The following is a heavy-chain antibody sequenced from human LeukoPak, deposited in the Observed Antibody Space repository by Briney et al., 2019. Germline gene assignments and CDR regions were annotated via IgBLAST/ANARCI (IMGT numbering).Heavy chain of an antibody. V-gene: IGHV3-23*01. CDR2: ISGSGSST. CDR3: AKDPRSATVVTPRRGYAFDV. Sequence: PGGSLRLSCAASGFTFSSYAMSWVRQAPGKGLEWVSAISGSGSSTYYADSVKGRFTISRDNSKNTLYLQMNSLRAEDTAVYYCAKDPRSATVVTPRRGYAFDVWGPGTMVTVSS. CDR1: GFTFSSYA. D-gene: IGHD4-23*01. J-gene: IGHJ3*01.